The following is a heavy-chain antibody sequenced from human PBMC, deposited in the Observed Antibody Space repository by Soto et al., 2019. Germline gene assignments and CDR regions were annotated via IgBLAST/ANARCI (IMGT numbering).Heavy chain of an antibody. J-gene: IGHJ5*02. Sequence: SETLSLTCTVSGGSISSSTYYWGWMRQPPGKGLEWIASFFIGGNTYYNPSLKSRVTISVDTSKNQFSLKLSSVTAADTAVYYCARELWFGELSSGWFDPWGQGTLVTVSS. CDR1: GGSISSSTYY. V-gene: IGHV4-39*07. CDR2: FFIGGNT. D-gene: IGHD3-10*01. CDR3: ARELWFGELSSGWFDP.